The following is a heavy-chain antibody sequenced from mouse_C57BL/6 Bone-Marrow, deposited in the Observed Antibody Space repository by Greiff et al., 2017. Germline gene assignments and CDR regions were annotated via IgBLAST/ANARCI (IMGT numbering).Heavy chain of an antibody. CDR2: IYPRSGTT. J-gene: IGHJ2*01. V-gene: IGHV1-81*01. D-gene: IGHD3-1*01. Sequence: VQLQQSGAELARPGASVKLSCKASGYTFTSSGISWVKQRTGQGLEWIGEIYPRSGTTYYNEKFKGKATLTADKSSSTAYMELGSLTSEDSAVYFCARGLTSYFDYWGQGTTLTVSS. CDR1: GYTFTSSG. CDR3: ARGLTSYFDY.